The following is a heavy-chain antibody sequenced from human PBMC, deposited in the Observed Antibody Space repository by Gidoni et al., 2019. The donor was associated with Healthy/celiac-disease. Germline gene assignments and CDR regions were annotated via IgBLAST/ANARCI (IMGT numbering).Heavy chain of an antibody. Sequence: QVQLVQSGAEVKKPGAAVKVSCKASGYTFTGYYLHWVRQAPGQGLEWMGWINPNSGGTNYAQKFQGRVTMTRDTSISTAYMELSRLRSDDTAVYYCARVRIQLWSPYYYYGMDVWGQGTTVTVSS. CDR1: GYTFTGYY. D-gene: IGHD5-18*01. V-gene: IGHV1-2*02. CDR2: INPNSGGT. J-gene: IGHJ6*02. CDR3: ARVRIQLWSPYYYYGMDV.